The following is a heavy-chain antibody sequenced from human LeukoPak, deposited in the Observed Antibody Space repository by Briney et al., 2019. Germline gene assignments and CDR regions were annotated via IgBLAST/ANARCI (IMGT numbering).Heavy chain of an antibody. Sequence: SEPLSLTCTVSGGSISSHYWSWIRQPPGKGLEWIGSIYYSGSTYYNPSLKSRVTISVDTSKNQFSLKLSSVTAADTAVYYCARDAPLSRYYDFWSGYFQASGDDAFDIWGQGTMVTVSS. CDR2: IYYSGST. V-gene: IGHV4-39*07. CDR3: ARDAPLSRYYDFWSGYFQASGDDAFDI. CDR1: GGSISSHY. J-gene: IGHJ3*02. D-gene: IGHD3-3*01.